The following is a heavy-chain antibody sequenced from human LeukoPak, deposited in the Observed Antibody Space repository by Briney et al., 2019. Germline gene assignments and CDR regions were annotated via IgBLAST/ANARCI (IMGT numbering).Heavy chain of an antibody. CDR2: SLYSGSS. Sequence: PSETLSLTCTVSGGSITSSSDYWGWFPQPPGKGLEWIGSSLYSGSSYYNPSLKSRATISAATSKTQFSLKLSSVTAADTAVYYCARGGRYYHFDYWGQGTLVTVSS. CDR3: ARGGRYYHFDY. D-gene: IGHD1-26*01. V-gene: IGHV4-39*07. CDR1: GGSITSSSDY. J-gene: IGHJ4*02.